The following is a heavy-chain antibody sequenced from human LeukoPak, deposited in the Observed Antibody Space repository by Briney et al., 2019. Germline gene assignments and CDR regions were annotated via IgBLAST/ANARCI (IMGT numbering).Heavy chain of an antibody. Sequence: GALRLSCAASGFTCSGSAMNWVRQASGKGLEWVGRIRSKANSYATAYAASVKGRFTISRDDSKNTAYLQMNSLKTEDTAVYYCTRWGVAGTENYYGMDVWGQGTTVTVSS. V-gene: IGHV3-73*01. D-gene: IGHD6-19*01. J-gene: IGHJ6*02. CDR3: TRWGVAGTENYYGMDV. CDR2: IRSKANSYAT. CDR1: GFTCSGSA.